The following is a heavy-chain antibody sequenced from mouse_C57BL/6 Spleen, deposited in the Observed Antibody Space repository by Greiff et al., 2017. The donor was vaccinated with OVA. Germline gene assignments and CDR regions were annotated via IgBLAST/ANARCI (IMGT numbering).Heavy chain of an antibody. J-gene: IGHJ1*03. CDR3: ARRTTVVPHWYFDV. V-gene: IGHV1-64*01. CDR2: IHPNSGST. Sequence: QVQLQQSGAELVKPGASVKLSCKASGYTFTSYWMHWVKQRPGQGLEWIGMIHPNSGSTNYNEKFKSKATLTVDKSSSTAYMQLSSLTSEDSAVYYCARRTTVVPHWYFDVWGTGTTVTGSS. D-gene: IGHD1-1*01. CDR1: GYTFTSYW.